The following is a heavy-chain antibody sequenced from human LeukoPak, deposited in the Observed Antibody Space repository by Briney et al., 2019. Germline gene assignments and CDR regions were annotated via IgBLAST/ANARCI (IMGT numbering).Heavy chain of an antibody. J-gene: IGHJ3*02. CDR3: ARDPHPPSYGGNPIEAFDI. CDR2: IIPIFGTA. D-gene: IGHD4-23*01. V-gene: IGHV1-69*06. Sequence: SVKVSCKASGGTFSSYAISWVRQAPGQGLEWMGGIIPIFGTANYAQKFQGRVTITADKSTSTAYMELSSLRSEDTAVYYCARDPHPPSYGGNPIEAFDIWGQGTMVTVSS. CDR1: GGTFSSYA.